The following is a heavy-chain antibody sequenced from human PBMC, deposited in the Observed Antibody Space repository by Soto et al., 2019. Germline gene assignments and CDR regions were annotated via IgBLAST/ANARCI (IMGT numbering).Heavy chain of an antibody. Sequence: GGSLRLSCAASGFTFSSYWMSWVRQAPGKGLEWVANIKQDGSEKYYVDSVKGRFTISRDNAKNSLYLQMNSLRAEDTVVFYCGSRAISSGWYYYYGMDVWGQGTTVTVSS. V-gene: IGHV3-7*01. J-gene: IGHJ6*02. CDR3: GSRAISSGWYYYYGMDV. CDR1: GFTFSSYW. CDR2: IKQDGSEK. D-gene: IGHD6-19*01.